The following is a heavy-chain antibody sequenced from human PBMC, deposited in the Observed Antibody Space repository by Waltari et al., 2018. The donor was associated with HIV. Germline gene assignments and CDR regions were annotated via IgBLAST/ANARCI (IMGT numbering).Heavy chain of an antibody. J-gene: IGHJ6*02. V-gene: IGHV1-58*02. D-gene: IGHD1-1*01. CDR3: AADVKLRDSGYNFPYPFFFGFDI. CDR2: VVVGSEHK. CDR1: GFGVSSTA. Sequence: LQSGPQAKKRGTSSTFFCTAPGFGVSSTAIAAGRQPRGQGLEWIGYVVVGSEHKSVGQGLREKVTITVDRSTETAELVLDSVLSDDTAVYSCAADVKLRDSGYNFPYPFFFGFDIWGQGTTVAV.